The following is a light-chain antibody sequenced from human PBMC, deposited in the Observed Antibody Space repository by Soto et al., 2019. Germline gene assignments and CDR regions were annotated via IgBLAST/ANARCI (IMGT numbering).Light chain of an antibody. Sequence: DIQLTQSPSFLSASVGDRVTITCRASQGISSYLVWYQQKPGKAPNLLIYAASTLQSGVPSRFSGSGSGTEFTLTISSLQPEDFATYYCQQHNSYPHTFGQGTRLETK. CDR3: QQHNSYPHT. V-gene: IGKV1-9*01. J-gene: IGKJ5*01. CDR2: AAS. CDR1: QGISSY.